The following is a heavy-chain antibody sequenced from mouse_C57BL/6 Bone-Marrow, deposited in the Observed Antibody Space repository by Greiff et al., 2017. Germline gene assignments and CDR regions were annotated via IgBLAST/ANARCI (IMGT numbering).Heavy chain of an antibody. CDR1: GYTFTSYG. CDR2: IYPRSGNT. Sequence: QVQLQQSGAELARPGASVKLSCKASGYTFTSYGISWVKQRTGQGLEWIGEIYPRSGNTYYNEKSKGKATLTADKSSSTAYMELRSLTSEDSAVYFCAREGNYYSYYAMDYWGQGTSVTVSS. CDR3: AREGNYYSYYAMDY. J-gene: IGHJ4*01. V-gene: IGHV1-81*01. D-gene: IGHD2-1*01.